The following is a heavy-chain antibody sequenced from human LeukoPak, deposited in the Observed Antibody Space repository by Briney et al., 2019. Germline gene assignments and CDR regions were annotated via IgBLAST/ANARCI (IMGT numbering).Heavy chain of an antibody. Sequence: GASVTVSCKASGYTFTSYGISWVRQAPGQGLEWMGWISAYNGNTNYAQKLQGRVTMTTDTSTSTAYMELRSPRSDDTAVYYCARVGILGYCSSTSCYAGYYHLDYWGQGTLVTVSS. CDR1: GYTFTSYG. D-gene: IGHD2-2*01. V-gene: IGHV1-18*01. J-gene: IGHJ4*02. CDR3: ARVGILGYCSSTSCYAGYYHLDY. CDR2: ISAYNGNT.